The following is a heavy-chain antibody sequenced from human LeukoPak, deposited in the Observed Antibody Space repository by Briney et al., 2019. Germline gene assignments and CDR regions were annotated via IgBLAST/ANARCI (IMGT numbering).Heavy chain of an antibody. V-gene: IGHV1-69*06. J-gene: IGHJ5*02. Sequence: ASVKVSCKASGGTFSNYAISWVRQAPGQGLEWMGGIIPIFGTANYAQKFRGRVTITADKSTRTAYMELSSLRSEDTAFYYCATDYSMANTAWWFDPWGQGTLVTVSS. CDR2: IIPIFGTA. CDR1: GGTFSNYA. CDR3: ATDYSMANTAWWFDP. D-gene: IGHD5-24*01.